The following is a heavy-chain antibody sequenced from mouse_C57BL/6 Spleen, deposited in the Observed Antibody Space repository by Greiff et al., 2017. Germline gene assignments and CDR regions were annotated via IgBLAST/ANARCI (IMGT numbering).Heavy chain of an antibody. Sequence: QVQLQQPGAELVKPGASVKLSCKASGYNFTSYWMHWVKQRPGQGLEWIGMIHPNSGSTNYNEKFKSKATLTVDKSSSTAYMQLSSLTSEDSAVYYCANFPLTTVRDYWGQGTSVTVSS. CDR2: IHPNSGST. CDR3: ANFPLTTVRDY. J-gene: IGHJ4*01. D-gene: IGHD2-13*01. CDR1: GYNFTSYW. V-gene: IGHV1-64*01.